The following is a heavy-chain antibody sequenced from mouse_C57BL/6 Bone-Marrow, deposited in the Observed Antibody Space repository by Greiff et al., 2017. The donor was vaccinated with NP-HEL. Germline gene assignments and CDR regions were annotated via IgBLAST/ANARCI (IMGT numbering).Heavy chain of an antibody. V-gene: IGHV3-1*01. Sequence: EVQRVESGPGMVKPSQSLSLTCTVTGYSITSGYDWHWIRHFPGNKLEWMGYISYSGSTNYNPSLKSRISITHDTSKNHFFLKLNSVTTEDTATYYCARVGGNYGYFDVWGTGTTVTVSS. J-gene: IGHJ1*03. D-gene: IGHD1-1*02. CDR2: ISYSGST. CDR3: ARVGGNYGYFDV. CDR1: GYSITSGYD.